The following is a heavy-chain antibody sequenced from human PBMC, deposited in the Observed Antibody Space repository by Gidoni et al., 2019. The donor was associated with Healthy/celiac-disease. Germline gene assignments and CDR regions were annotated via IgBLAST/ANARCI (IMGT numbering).Heavy chain of an antibody. CDR3: ARCYSAVVAAVAGLEHDAFDI. CDR1: GFTFSDYY. J-gene: IGHJ3*02. D-gene: IGHD6-19*01. CDR2: ISSSGSTI. Sequence: QVQLVESGGGLVKPGGSLRLSCAASGFTFSDYYMSWIRQAPGKGLEWVSYISSSGSTIYYADSVKGRFTISRDNAKNSLYLQMNSLRAEDTAVYYCARCYSAVVAAVAGLEHDAFDIWGQGTMVTVSS. V-gene: IGHV3-11*01.